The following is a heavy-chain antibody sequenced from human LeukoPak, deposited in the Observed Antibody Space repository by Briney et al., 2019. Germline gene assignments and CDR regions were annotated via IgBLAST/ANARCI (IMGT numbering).Heavy chain of an antibody. CDR3: TRSRGYSGYYFDY. J-gene: IGHJ4*02. D-gene: IGHD5-12*01. V-gene: IGHV3-72*01. Sequence: GGSLRLSCAASGFTFSDHYMDWVRQATGKGLEWVGRIRNKGNSYTTQYVASAKGRVPISRDDSKNSLYLQMNSLKAEDTAVYHCTRSRGYSGYYFDYWGQGTLVTVSS. CDR1: GFTFSDHY. CDR2: IRNKGNSYTT.